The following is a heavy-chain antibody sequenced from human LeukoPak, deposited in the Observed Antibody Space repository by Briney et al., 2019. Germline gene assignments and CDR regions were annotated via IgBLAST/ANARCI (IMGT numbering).Heavy chain of an antibody. CDR2: IYYSGST. J-gene: IGHJ6*03. D-gene: IGHD1-26*01. Sequence: SQTLSLTCAVSGGSISSSSYYWGWIRQPPGKGLEWIGSIYYSGSTYYNPSLKSRVTISVDTSKNQFSLKLSSVTAADTAVYYCARSTLSYSGSLYYYYMDVWGKGTTVTVSS. V-gene: IGHV4-39*01. CDR1: GGSISSSSYY. CDR3: ARSTLSYSGSLYYYYMDV.